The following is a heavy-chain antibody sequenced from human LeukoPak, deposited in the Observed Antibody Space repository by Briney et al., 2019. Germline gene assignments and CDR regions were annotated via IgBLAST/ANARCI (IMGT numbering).Heavy chain of an antibody. CDR1: GGSISSYY. J-gene: IGHJ4*02. CDR2: IYYSGST. D-gene: IGHD3-10*01. CDR3: ARVDGRFGELMIDY. V-gene: IGHV4-59*01. Sequence: SETQSLTCTVSGGSISSYYWSWIRQPPGKGLEWIGYIYYSGSTNYNPSLKSRVTISVDTSKNQFSLKLSSVTAADTAVYYCARVDGRFGELMIDYWGQGTLVTVSS.